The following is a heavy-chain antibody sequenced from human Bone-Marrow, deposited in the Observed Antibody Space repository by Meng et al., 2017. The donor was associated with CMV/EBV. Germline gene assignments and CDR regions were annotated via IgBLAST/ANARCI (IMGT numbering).Heavy chain of an antibody. CDR3: ARRGSVFYGMDV. J-gene: IGHJ6*02. Sequence: GESLKISCAASGFTFDNYGMSWVRQAPGKGLEWVSGISWNGGNTTYADSVKGRVTISRDNAKNSLYLQMNSLRAEDTALYHCARRGSVFYGMDVWGQGTTVTVSS. D-gene: IGHD3-10*01. CDR1: GFTFDNYG. CDR2: ISWNGGNT. V-gene: IGHV3-20*01.